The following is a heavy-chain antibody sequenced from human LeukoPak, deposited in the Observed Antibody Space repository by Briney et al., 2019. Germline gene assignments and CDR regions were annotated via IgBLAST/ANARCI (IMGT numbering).Heavy chain of an antibody. CDR3: ARGGVRTAASSLGY. V-gene: IGHV1-2*02. D-gene: IGHD6-13*01. CDR2: INPNSGGT. J-gene: IGHJ4*01. CDR1: GYTFSDYY. Sequence: ASVKVSCKASGYTFSDYYLHWVRQAPGQGFEWMGWINPNSGGTNFAQKFRGRVTMTRDTSITTAYMELTRLKSDDTAVYYCARGGVRTAASSLGYWGQGTLVTVSS.